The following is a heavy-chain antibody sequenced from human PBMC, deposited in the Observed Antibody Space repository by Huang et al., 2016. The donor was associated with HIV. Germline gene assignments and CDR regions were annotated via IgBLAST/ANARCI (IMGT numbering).Heavy chain of an antibody. J-gene: IGHJ4*02. CDR3: VSGVNYKFDY. V-gene: IGHV3-74*03. D-gene: IGHD3-10*01. CDR1: GLPFSNFW. CDR2: VNSDGRST. Sequence: EVQLAESGGGLVQPGGSLRLSCSASGLPFSNFWMHWVRQAPGKGLVGVSRVNSDGRSTTYADSVEGRFTISRDNAKNTLHLQMNSLRVEDTAIYYCVSGVNYKFDYWGQGTPVTVSS.